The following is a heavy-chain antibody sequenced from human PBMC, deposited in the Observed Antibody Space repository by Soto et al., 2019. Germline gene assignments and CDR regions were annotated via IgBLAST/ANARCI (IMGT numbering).Heavy chain of an antibody. D-gene: IGHD2-21*01. Sequence: SETLSLTCGVNGGSVSGHYWSWIRQPPGKGLEWIGEINHSGNTNYNPSLKGRVTISVDTSKNQFSLKLSSVTAADTAVYFCAGQVGITVPGAGDWYHYYGMDVWGQGSTVTVS. CDR2: INHSGNT. V-gene: IGHV4-34*01. CDR3: AGQVGITVPGAGDWYHYYGMDV. CDR1: GGSVSGHY. J-gene: IGHJ6*02.